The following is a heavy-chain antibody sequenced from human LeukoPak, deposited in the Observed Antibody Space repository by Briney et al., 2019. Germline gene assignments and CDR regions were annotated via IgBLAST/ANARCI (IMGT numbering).Heavy chain of an antibody. CDR2: ISGSGGST. CDR1: GFTFSSYA. J-gene: IGHJ4*02. V-gene: IGHV3-23*01. CDR3: ALNTYYYDSSGYY. D-gene: IGHD3-22*01. Sequence: GGSLRLSCAASGFTFSSYAMSWVRQAPGKGLEWVSAISGSGGSTYYADSVKGRFTISRDNAKNSLYLQMNSLRAEDTAVYYCALNTYYYDSSGYYWGQGTLVTVSS.